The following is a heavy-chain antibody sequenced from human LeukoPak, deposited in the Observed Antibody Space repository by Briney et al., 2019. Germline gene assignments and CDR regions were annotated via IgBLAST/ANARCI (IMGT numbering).Heavy chain of an antibody. J-gene: IGHJ3*02. CDR2: ISSSSSTI. V-gene: IGHV3-48*01. CDR3: ARDTRGGPGSDAFDI. D-gene: IGHD3-10*01. CDR1: GFTFSSYS. Sequence: GGSLRLSCAASGFTFSSYSMNWVRQAPGKGLEWVSYISSSSSTIYYADSMKGRFTISRDNAKNSLYLQMNSLRAEDTAVYYCARDTRGGPGSDAFDIWGQGTMVTVSS.